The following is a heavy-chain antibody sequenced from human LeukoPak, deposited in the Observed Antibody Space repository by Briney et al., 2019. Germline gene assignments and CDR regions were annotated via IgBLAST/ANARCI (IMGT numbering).Heavy chain of an antibody. Sequence: GGSLRLSCAASGFTFSTYWMHWVRQAPGKGLVWVSSINSDASRTSHADSVKGRFTISRENARNTLYLQLNSLRAEDTAVYYCARGNYHGMDVWGQGTTVTVSS. CDR1: GFTFSTYW. J-gene: IGHJ6*02. D-gene: IGHD3-10*01. CDR2: INSDASRT. CDR3: ARGNYHGMDV. V-gene: IGHV3-74*01.